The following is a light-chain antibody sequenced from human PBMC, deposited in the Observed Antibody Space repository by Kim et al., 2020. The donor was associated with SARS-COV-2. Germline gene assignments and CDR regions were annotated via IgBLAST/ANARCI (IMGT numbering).Light chain of an antibody. J-gene: IGLJ3*02. Sequence: QGVTNCCTGTRSNIGSNAVSWYQQLPGTAPKLLIYGNNQRPSGVPDRFSGSKSGTSASLAISGLQSEDEADYYCGAWDDSLNGHWVFGGGTKVTVL. CDR3: GAWDDSLNGHWV. V-gene: IGLV1-44*01. CDR2: GNN. CDR1: RSNIGSNA.